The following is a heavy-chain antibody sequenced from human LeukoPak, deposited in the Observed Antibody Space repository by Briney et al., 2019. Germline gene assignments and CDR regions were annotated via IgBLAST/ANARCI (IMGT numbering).Heavy chain of an antibody. J-gene: IGHJ4*02. D-gene: IGHD2-2*03. Sequence: GGSLRLSCAASGFTFSSYAMHWVRQAPGKGLEWVAVISYDGSNKYYADSVKGRFTISRDNSKNTLYLQMNSLRAEDTAVYYCAAEETGYCGSTSCDNGIDYWGQGTLVTVSS. V-gene: IGHV3-30-3*01. CDR2: ISYDGSNK. CDR3: AAEETGYCGSTSCDNGIDY. CDR1: GFTFSSYA.